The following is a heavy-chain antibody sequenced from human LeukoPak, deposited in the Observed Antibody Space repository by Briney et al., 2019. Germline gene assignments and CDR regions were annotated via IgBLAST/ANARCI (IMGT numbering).Heavy chain of an antibody. D-gene: IGHD3-22*01. CDR3: ARDQGSMIVVRTPNWYFDL. CDR2: INQDGSEI. V-gene: IGHV3-7*01. CDR1: AFTFSNYW. J-gene: IGHJ2*01. Sequence: GGSLRLSCAASAFTFSNYWMRWVRQAPGKGLEWVANINQDGSEIYYVDSVKGRFTISRDNAKNSLYLQINSLRAEDTAVYYCARDQGSMIVVRTPNWYFDLWGRGTLVTVSS.